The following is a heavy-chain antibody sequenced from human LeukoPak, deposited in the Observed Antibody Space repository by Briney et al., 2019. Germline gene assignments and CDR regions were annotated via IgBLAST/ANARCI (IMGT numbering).Heavy chain of an antibody. Sequence: GRSLRLSCAASGFTFSSYAMHWVRQAPGKGLEWVAVISYDGSNKYYADSVKGRFTISRDNSKNTLYLQMNSLRAEDTAVYYCARALTLAAAGTKSAFDIWGQGTMVTVSS. CDR3: ARALTLAAAGTKSAFDI. V-gene: IGHV3-30-3*01. D-gene: IGHD6-13*01. CDR1: GFTFSSYA. J-gene: IGHJ3*02. CDR2: ISYDGSNK.